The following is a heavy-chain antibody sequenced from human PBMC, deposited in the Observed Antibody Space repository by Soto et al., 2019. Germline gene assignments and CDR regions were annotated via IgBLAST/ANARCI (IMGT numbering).Heavy chain of an antibody. CDR3: ARDRDNWNSHYGMDV. J-gene: IGHJ6*02. Sequence: QVQLQESGPGLVKPSQTLSLTCTVSGGSISSGDYYWSWIRQPPGKGLEWIGYIYYSGSTYYNPSLKSRVTISVDTSKNQFSLKLSSVTAADTAVYYSARDRDNWNSHYGMDVWGQGTTVTVSS. CDR2: IYYSGST. D-gene: IGHD1-7*01. CDR1: GGSISSGDYY. V-gene: IGHV4-30-4*01.